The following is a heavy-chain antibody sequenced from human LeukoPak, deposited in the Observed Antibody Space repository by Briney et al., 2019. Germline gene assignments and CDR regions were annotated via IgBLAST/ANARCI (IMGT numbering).Heavy chain of an antibody. J-gene: IGHJ3*02. Sequence: GRSLRLSCEASGFTFTTYGMHWVRQAPGEGLEWMAVISSDGSNYYYADPVRGRFTISRDNSKNTLYLQMNSLRVEDTAVYYCARDLGSGWYEFRNSGAFDIWGQGTMVTVSS. D-gene: IGHD6-19*01. CDR3: ARDLGSGWYEFRNSGAFDI. CDR2: ISSDGSNY. V-gene: IGHV3-30*03. CDR1: GFTFTTYG.